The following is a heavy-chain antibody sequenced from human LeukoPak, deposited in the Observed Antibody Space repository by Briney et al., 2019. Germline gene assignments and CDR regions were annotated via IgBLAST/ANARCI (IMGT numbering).Heavy chain of an antibody. J-gene: IGHJ4*02. CDR2: ISDSGGNT. Sequence: HSGGSLRLSCAASGFTFSSYAMTWVRQAPGKGLGWVSTISDSGGNTYYADSVAGRFTISRGNSRDTLYLQMNSLRADDTAVYFCARGGFLGPDYWGQGTLVTVSS. V-gene: IGHV3-23*01. CDR1: GFTFSSYA. CDR3: ARGGFLGPDY. D-gene: IGHD3-16*01.